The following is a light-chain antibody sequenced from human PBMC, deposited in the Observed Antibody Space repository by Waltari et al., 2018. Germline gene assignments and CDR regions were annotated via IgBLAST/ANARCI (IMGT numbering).Light chain of an antibody. V-gene: IGKV3-20*01. J-gene: IGKJ4*01. CDR3: QQYGRSVLT. Sequence: EIVLTQSPGTLSLSPGERVTLSCRASQSVSSTYLAWYQQQPGQAPRLLICGASNRATGIPDRFSGSGSGTDFTLTIGRLEPEDFAVYYCQQYGRSVLTFGGGTKVEIK. CDR2: GAS. CDR1: QSVSSTY.